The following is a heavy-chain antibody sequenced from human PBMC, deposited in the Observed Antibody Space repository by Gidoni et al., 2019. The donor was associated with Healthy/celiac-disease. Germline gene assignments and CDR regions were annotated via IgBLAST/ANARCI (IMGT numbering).Heavy chain of an antibody. Sequence: EVQLLESGGGLGQPGGSLRLAWAASGFTFSSYAMSWVRQAPGKGLEWVSAISCSCGSPYSADSVKGRFTISRDNSKNTLYLQLNSLRAEDTAVYYCAKGGRVGATPTIDYWGQGTLVTVSS. V-gene: IGHV3-23*01. CDR1: GFTFSSYA. D-gene: IGHD1-26*01. J-gene: IGHJ4*02. CDR2: ISCSCGSP. CDR3: AKGGRVGATPTIDY.